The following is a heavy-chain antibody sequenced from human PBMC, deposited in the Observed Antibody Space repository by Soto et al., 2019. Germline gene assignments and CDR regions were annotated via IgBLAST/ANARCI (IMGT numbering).Heavy chain of an antibody. D-gene: IGHD2-15*01. J-gene: IGHJ4*02. CDR1: GFTFSSYD. Sequence: LRLSCLGSGFTFSSYDMTWVRQAPGKGLEWVSTVSKTGLTTYYADSVKGRFTISRDNSKNTLSLQMNSLRAEDTALYYCAKRYCSGAGCALFDHWGQGTLVTVSS. V-gene: IGHV3-23*01. CDR3: AKRYCSGAGCALFDH. CDR2: VSKTGLTT.